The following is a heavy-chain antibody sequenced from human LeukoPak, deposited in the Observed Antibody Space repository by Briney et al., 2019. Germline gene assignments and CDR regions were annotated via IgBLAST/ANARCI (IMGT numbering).Heavy chain of an antibody. CDR3: AREALEMATNDAFDI. Sequence: ASVTVSCTASGYTFTSYWIQWVRQAPGQGLEWMGIINPSGGSTSYAQKFQGRVTMTRDTSTSTVYMELSSLRSEDTAVYYCAREALEMATNDAFDIWGQGTMVTVSS. D-gene: IGHD5-24*01. V-gene: IGHV1-46*01. CDR2: INPSGGST. CDR1: GYTFTSYW. J-gene: IGHJ3*02.